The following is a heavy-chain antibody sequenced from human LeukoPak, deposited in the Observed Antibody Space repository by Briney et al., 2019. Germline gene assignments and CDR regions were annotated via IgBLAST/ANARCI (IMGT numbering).Heavy chain of an antibody. CDR2: IYSGGGT. CDR1: EVTVSSNH. Sequence: GGSLRLSCAVSEVTVSSNHMSWVRQAPGKGLEWVSAIYSGGGTYYADSVKGRFTLSRDISKNTLYLQMNSLRAGDTAVYYCVRDASWGQGTLVTVSS. J-gene: IGHJ4*02. V-gene: IGHV3-66*01. CDR3: VRDAS.